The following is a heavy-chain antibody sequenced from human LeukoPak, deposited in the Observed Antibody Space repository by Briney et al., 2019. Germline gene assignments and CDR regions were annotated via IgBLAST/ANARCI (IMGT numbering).Heavy chain of an antibody. CDR1: WFTVSSSY. Sequence: GSLRLSCAASWFTVSSSYMTWVRQAPGKGLEWVSVIYPAGNTYYADSVKGRFTISRDNSKNTLYLQMSSLRAEDTAVYYCARDLGGNSCDYWDQGTRVIVSS. D-gene: IGHD4-23*01. J-gene: IGHJ4*02. CDR2: IYPAGNT. V-gene: IGHV3-53*01. CDR3: ARDLGGNSCDY.